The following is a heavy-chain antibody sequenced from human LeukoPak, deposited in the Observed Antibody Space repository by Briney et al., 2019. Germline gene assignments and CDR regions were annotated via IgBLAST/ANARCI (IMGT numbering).Heavy chain of an antibody. V-gene: IGHV4-59*01. Sequence: SETLSLTCTVSGGSISSYYWSWIRQPPGKGLEWIGYIYYSGSTNYNTSLKSRVTISVDTSKNQFSLKLSSVTAADTAVYYCARDVPYYMDVWGKGTTVTVSS. CDR3: ARDVPYYMDV. CDR2: IYYSGST. J-gene: IGHJ6*03. CDR1: GGSISSYY.